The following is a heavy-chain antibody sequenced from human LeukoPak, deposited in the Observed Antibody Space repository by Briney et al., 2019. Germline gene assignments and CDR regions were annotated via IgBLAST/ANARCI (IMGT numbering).Heavy chain of an antibody. CDR1: GFTFSRHG. D-gene: IGHD3-16*01. V-gene: IGHV3-30*03. J-gene: IGHJ2*01. CDR3: AREAAWGNWYFDL. Sequence: GGSLRLSCAASGFTFSRHGMHWVRQAPGKGLEWVAVIGDTGRAKYYADSVEGRFTASRDDSKNTLYLEMNSLKYDDTALYYCAREAAWGNWYFDLWGRGTLVTVSS. CDR2: IGDTGRAK.